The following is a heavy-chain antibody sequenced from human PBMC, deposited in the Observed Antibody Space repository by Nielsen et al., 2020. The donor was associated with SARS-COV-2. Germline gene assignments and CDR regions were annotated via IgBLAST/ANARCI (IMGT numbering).Heavy chain of an antibody. CDR2: IRSKANSYAT. CDR3: FSRDTLGY. Sequence: GESLKISCAASGFTFSGSAMHWVRQASGKGLEWVGRIRSKANSYATAYAASVKGRFTISRDDSKNTAYLQMNSLKTEDTAVYYCFSRDTLGYWGQGTLVTVSS. CDR1: GFTFSGSA. V-gene: IGHV3-73*01. J-gene: IGHJ4*02. D-gene: IGHD7-27*01.